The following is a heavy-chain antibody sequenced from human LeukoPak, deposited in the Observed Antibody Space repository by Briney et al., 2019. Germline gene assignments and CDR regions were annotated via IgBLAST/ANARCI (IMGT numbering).Heavy chain of an antibody. J-gene: IGHJ6*02. CDR2: ISSSSSTI. D-gene: IGHD3-10*01. CDR1: GFTFSSYS. Sequence: GGSLRLSCAASGFTFSSYSMNWVRQAPGKGLEWVSYISSSSSTIYYADSVKGRFTISRDNAKNSLYLQMNSLRAEDTAVYYCAREGEGLLWFGELRSSGMDVWGQGTTVTVSS. V-gene: IGHV3-48*04. CDR3: AREGEGLLWFGELRSSGMDV.